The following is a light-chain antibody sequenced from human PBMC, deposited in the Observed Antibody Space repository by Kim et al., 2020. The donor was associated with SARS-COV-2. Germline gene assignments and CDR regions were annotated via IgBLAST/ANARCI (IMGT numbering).Light chain of an antibody. V-gene: IGKV1-9*01. CDR1: QGISSY. J-gene: IGKJ1*01. CDR3: KQLNSYRT. Sequence: ASVGDRVTISCRASQGISSYLAWYQQKPGKAPKLLIYAASTLQSGVPSRFSGSGSGTEFTLTISSLQPEDFATYYCKQLNSYRTFGQGTKVDIK. CDR2: AAS.